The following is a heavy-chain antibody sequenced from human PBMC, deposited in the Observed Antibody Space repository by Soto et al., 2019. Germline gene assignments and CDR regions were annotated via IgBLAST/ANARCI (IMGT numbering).Heavy chain of an antibody. CDR2: ISGNGGST. CDR1: GFTFSSYA. Sequence: EVQLLESGGGLVQPGGSLRLSCAASGFTFSSYAMSWVRQAPRKGLEWVSVISGNGGSTYSADSVKGRFTISRDNSKNTLYLQMTSLRDEDTAMYYCAKVKVPSRITLLGVVEDWGQGTLVTVSS. CDR3: AKVKVPSRITLLGVVED. V-gene: IGHV3-23*01. J-gene: IGHJ4*02. D-gene: IGHD3-3*01.